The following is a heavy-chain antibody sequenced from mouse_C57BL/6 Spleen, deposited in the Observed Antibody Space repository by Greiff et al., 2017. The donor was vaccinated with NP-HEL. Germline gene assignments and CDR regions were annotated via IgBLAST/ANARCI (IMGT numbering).Heavy chain of an antibody. CDR2: ISYDGSN. CDR1: GYSITSGYY. CDR3: AREGGDYVDY. J-gene: IGHJ2*01. Sequence: EVQLQESGPGLVKPSQSLSLTCSVTGYSITSGYYWNWIRQFPGNKLEWMGYISYDGSNNYNPSLKNRISITRDTSKNQFFLKLNSVTTEDTATYYCAREGGDYVDYWGQGTTLTVSS. V-gene: IGHV3-6*01.